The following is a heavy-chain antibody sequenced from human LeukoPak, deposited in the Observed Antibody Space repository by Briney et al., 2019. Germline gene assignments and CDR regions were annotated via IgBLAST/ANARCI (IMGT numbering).Heavy chain of an antibody. D-gene: IGHD6-19*01. Sequence: SETLSLTCAVYGGSFSGYYWSWIRQPPGKGLEWIGEINHSGSTNYNPSLKSRVTISVDTSKNQFSLKLSSVTAADTAVYCCARGRQQWLTSLKFDPWGQGTLVTVSS. CDR3: ARGRQQWLTSLKFDP. V-gene: IGHV4-34*01. CDR1: GGSFSGYY. J-gene: IGHJ5*02. CDR2: INHSGST.